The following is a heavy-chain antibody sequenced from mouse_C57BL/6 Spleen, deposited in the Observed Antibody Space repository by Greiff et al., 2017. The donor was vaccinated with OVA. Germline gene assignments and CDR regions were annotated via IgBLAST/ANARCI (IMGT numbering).Heavy chain of an antibody. CDR2: IYPGDGDT. CDR3: AREDGYHWYFDV. CDR1: GYAFSSYW. V-gene: IGHV1-80*01. J-gene: IGHJ1*03. D-gene: IGHD2-3*01. Sequence: VKLQQSGAELVKPGASVKISCKASGYAFSSYWMNWVKQRPGKGLEWIGQIYPGDGDTNYNGKFKGKATLTADKSSSTAYMQLSSLTSEDSAVYFCAREDGYHWYFDVWGTGTTVTVSS.